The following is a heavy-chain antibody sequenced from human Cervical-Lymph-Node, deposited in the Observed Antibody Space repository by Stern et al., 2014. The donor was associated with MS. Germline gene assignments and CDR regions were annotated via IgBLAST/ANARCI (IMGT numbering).Heavy chain of an antibody. J-gene: IGHJ6*02. CDR3: ARDRGSNWNDDYYGMDV. CDR1: GLTVSENY. V-gene: IGHV3-66*02. Sequence: EVQLEESGGGLVQPGGSLRLSCAASGLTVSENYMSWVRQAPGKGLEWVSVIYRDGYTYHADSVKGRFTISRDNSKNTLYLQMKSLRAEDTAVYYCARDRGSNWNDDYYGMDVWGQGTTVTVSS. CDR2: IYRDGYT. D-gene: IGHD1-1*01.